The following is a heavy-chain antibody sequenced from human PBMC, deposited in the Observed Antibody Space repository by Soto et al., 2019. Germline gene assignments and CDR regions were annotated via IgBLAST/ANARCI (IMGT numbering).Heavy chain of an antibody. D-gene: IGHD4-17*01. J-gene: IGHJ5*02. V-gene: IGHV4-39*01. CDR3: ARHSPLPTVTKHSNWFDP. CDR2: IYYSGST. Sequence: SETLSLTCTVSGGSISSSSYYWGWIRQPPGKGLEWIGSIYYSGSTYYNPSLKSRVTISVDTSKNQFSLKLSSVTAADTAVYYCARHSPLPTVTKHSNWFDPWGQGTLVTVSS. CDR1: GGSISSSSYY.